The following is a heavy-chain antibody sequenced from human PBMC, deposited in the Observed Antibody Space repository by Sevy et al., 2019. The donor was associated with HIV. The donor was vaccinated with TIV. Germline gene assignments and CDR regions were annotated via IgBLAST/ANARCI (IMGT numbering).Heavy chain of an antibody. CDR2: IIPIFGTA. Sequence: ASVKVSCKASGGTFSSYAISWVRQAPGQGLEWMGGIIPIFGTANYAQKFQGRVTITADESTSTAYMELSSLRSEDTAVYYCARALSDIVATNNYYYYGMDVWGQGTTVTVSS. V-gene: IGHV1-69*13. CDR1: GGTFSSYA. J-gene: IGHJ6*02. D-gene: IGHD5-12*01. CDR3: ARALSDIVATNNYYYYGMDV.